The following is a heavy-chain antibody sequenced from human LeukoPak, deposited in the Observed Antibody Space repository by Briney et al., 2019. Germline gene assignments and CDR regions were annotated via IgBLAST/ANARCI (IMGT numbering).Heavy chain of an antibody. Sequence: SQTLSLTCAISGDSVSSNSAAWTWIRQSPSRGLEWLGRTYYRSKWYNDYAVSVKSRITINPDTSKNQFSLQLNSVTPEDTAVYYCAREGYSSSSSHSYYYGMDVWGQGTTVTVSS. CDR1: GDSVSSNSAA. CDR2: TYYRSKWYN. CDR3: AREGYSSSSSHSYYYGMDV. D-gene: IGHD6-6*01. J-gene: IGHJ6*02. V-gene: IGHV6-1*01.